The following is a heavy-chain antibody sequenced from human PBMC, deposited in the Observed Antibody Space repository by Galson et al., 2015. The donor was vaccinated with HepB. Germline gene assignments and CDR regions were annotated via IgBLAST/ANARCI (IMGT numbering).Heavy chain of an antibody. J-gene: IGHJ5*02. V-gene: IGHV3-21*01. D-gene: IGHD3-10*01. CDR3: ARTYYYGSGSGRDWVDP. CDR2: ISSSSSYI. Sequence: SLRLSCAASGFTFSSYSMNWVRQAPGKGLEWVSSISSSSSYIYYADSVKGRFTISRDNAKNSLYLQMNSLRAEDTAVYYCARTYYYGSGSGRDWVDPWGQGTLVTVSS. CDR1: GFTFSSYS.